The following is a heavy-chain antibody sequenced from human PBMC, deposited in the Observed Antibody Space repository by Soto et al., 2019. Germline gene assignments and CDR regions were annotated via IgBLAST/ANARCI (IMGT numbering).Heavy chain of an antibody. J-gene: IGHJ3*02. D-gene: IGHD7-27*01. CDR1: GYTFTSYV. CDR2: INAGNGNT. Sequence: GASVKVSCKASGYTFTSYVICWVRQAPGQGLEWMGWINAGNGNTKYSQKFQGRVTITRDTSASTAYMELSSLRSEDTAVYYCAIDRSLTGQDAFDICAQGTMVTVSS. CDR3: AIDRSLTGQDAFDI. V-gene: IGHV1-3*01.